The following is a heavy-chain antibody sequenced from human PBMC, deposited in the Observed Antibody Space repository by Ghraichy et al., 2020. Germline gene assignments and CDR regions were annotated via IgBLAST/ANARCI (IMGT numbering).Heavy chain of an antibody. Sequence: GESLNISCAASGFTFSSYAMRWVRQAPGKGLEWVSPICGSGGSTYYADSVKGRFTISRDNSKNTLYLQMNSLRAEDTAVYYCAKDPDCGGDCYPAYFDYVGQETLFTFSS. V-gene: IGHV3-23*01. D-gene: IGHD2-21*01. CDR3: AKDPDCGGDCYPAYFDY. CDR1: GFTFSSYA. CDR2: ICGSGGST. J-gene: IGHJ4*02.